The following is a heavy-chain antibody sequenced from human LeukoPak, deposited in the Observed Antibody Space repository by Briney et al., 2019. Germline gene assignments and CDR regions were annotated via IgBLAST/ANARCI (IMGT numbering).Heavy chain of an antibody. CDR2: ISSDGGST. CDR1: GFTFSSYS. J-gene: IGHJ4*02. CDR3: ARDRCSGGSCYWRVFDN. Sequence: GGSLRLSCAASGFTFSSYSMHWVRQAPGKGLEYVSTISSDGGSTYYANSVQGRSTISRDNSKNTLYLQLGCLRAEDMAVYYCARDRCSGGSCYWRVFDNWGQGTLVIVSS. D-gene: IGHD2-15*01. V-gene: IGHV3-64*01.